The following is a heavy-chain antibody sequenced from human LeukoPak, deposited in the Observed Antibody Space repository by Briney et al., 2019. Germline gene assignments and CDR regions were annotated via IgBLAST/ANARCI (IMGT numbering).Heavy chain of an antibody. J-gene: IGHJ4*02. V-gene: IGHV3-30*18. CDR1: GFTFSSYG. Sequence: PGRSLRLSCAASGFTFSSYGMHWVRQAPGKGLGWVAVISYDGSNKYYADSVKGRITISRDSSKNTLYLQMNSLRAEDTAVYYCAKYGDILTGYPYYFDYWGQGTLVTVSS. CDR3: AKYGDILTGYPYYFDY. D-gene: IGHD3-9*01. CDR2: ISYDGSNK.